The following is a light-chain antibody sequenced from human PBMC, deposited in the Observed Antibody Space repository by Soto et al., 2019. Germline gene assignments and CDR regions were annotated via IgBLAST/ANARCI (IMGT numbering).Light chain of an antibody. CDR3: QQYHNWPPIT. Sequence: EMVMTQSPATLFVSLGEGATLSCRASQSVSSHLAWYQHKPGQAPRLLIYGASTRASGIPARFSGSGSETDFTLTISSLQSEDSAVYYCQQYHNWPPITFGQGTRLEIK. CDR1: QSVSSH. J-gene: IGKJ5*01. CDR2: GAS. V-gene: IGKV3-15*01.